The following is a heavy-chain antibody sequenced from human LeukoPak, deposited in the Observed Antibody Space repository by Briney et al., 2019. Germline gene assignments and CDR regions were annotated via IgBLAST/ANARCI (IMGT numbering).Heavy chain of an antibody. CDR1: GFTFRDYY. CDR3: ARDPYTGSYGADYYYYMDV. V-gene: IGHV3-11*04. D-gene: IGHD1-26*01. CDR2: ISSSVTTV. J-gene: IGHJ6*03. Sequence: GGSLRLSCAASGFTFRDYYMAWIRQAPGKGLEWVSHISSSVTTVYYADSVRGRFTLSRDNAKNSVSLQMNSLRAEDTAVYYCARDPYTGSYGADYYYYMDVWGKGTTVTISS.